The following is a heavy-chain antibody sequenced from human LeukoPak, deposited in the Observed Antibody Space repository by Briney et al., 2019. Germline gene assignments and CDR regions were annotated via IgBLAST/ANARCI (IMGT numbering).Heavy chain of an antibody. CDR2: IYYSGST. CDR1: GGSISSYY. D-gene: IGHD2-2*01. J-gene: IGHJ4*02. Sequence: PSETLSLTCTVSGGSISSYYWSWIRQPPGKGLEWIGYIYYSGSTNYNPSLKSRVTISVDTSKNQFSLKLSSVTAADTAVYYCARESRETLTYFDYWGQGTLVTVSS. V-gene: IGHV4-59*01. CDR3: ARESRETLTYFDY.